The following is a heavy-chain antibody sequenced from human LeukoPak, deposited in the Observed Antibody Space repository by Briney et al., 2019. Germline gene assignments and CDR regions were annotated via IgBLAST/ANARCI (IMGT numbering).Heavy chain of an antibody. J-gene: IGHJ6*03. CDR2: ISYDGSNK. Sequence: PGGSLRLSCAASGFTFSSYAMHWVRQAPGKGLEWVAVISYDGSNKYYADSVKGRFTISRDNSKNTLYLQMNSLRAEDTAVYYCAQTLSHYHYYMDVWGKGTTVTVSS. D-gene: IGHD2/OR15-2a*01. CDR3: AQTLSHYHYYMDV. V-gene: IGHV3-30*11. CDR1: GFTFSSYA.